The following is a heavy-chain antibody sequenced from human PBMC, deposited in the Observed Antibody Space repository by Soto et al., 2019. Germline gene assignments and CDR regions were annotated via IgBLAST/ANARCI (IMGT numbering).Heavy chain of an antibody. CDR2: INAGNGNT. V-gene: IGHV1-3*01. CDR3: ARSIVVVTAADY. CDR1: GYTFTSYA. J-gene: IGHJ4*02. D-gene: IGHD2-21*02. Sequence: ASVKVSFQASGYTFTSYAMHLVRPAPGQRLEWMGWINAGNGNTKYSQKSQGRVTITRDTSASTAYMELSSLRSEDTAVYYCARSIVVVTAADYWGQGTLVTVSS.